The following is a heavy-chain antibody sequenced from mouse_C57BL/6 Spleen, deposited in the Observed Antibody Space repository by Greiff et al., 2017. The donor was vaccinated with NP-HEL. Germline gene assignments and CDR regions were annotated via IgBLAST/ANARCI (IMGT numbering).Heavy chain of an antibody. CDR3: ARNYDYAMDY. V-gene: IGHV1-64*01. D-gene: IGHD1-1*01. J-gene: IGHJ4*01. CDR2: IHPNSGST. CDR1: GYTFTSYW. Sequence: QVQLQQPGAELVKPGASVKLSCKASGYTFTSYWMHWVKQSPGQGLEWIGMIHPNSGSTNYNEKFKSKATLTVDKSSSTAYMQLSSLTSEDSAVYYCARNYDYAMDYWGQGTSVTVSS.